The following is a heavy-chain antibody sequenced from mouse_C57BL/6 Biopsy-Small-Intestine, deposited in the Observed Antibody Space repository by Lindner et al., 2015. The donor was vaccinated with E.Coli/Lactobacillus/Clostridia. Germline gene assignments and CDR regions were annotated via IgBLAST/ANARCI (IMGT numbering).Heavy chain of an antibody. Sequence: VQLQESGAELVRPGASVTLSCKASGYTFTDYEMHWVKQTPVHGLEWIGAIDPETGGTAYNQKFKGKAILTADKSSSTAYMELRSLTSEDTAVYYCARKDYDVAMDYWGQGTSVTVSS. CDR3: ARKDYDVAMDY. CDR1: GYTFTDYE. CDR2: IDPETGGT. D-gene: IGHD2-4*01. V-gene: IGHV1-15*01. J-gene: IGHJ4*01.